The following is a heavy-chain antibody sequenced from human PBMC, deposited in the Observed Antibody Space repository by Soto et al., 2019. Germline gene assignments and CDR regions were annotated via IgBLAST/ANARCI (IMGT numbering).Heavy chain of an antibody. D-gene: IGHD6-19*01. CDR2: ISGSGGST. CDR1: GFTFSSYA. CDR3: ARVGAEWLPFYFDY. V-gene: IGHV3-23*01. Sequence: WGSLRLSCAASGFTFSSYAMSWVRQAPGKGLEWVSAISGSGGSTYYADSVKGRFTISRDNAKNSLYLQMNSLRAEDTAVYYRARVGAEWLPFYFDYWGQGTLVTVSS. J-gene: IGHJ4*02.